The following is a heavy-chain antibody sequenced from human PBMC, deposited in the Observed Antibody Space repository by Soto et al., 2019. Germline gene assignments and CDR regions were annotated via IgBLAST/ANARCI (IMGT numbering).Heavy chain of an antibody. D-gene: IGHD6-13*01. CDR3: ARLHSSSTDGDY. V-gene: IGHV4-39*01. CDR1: GGSIISSSYY. J-gene: IGHJ4*02. CDR2: IYYSGST. Sequence: LSLTCTVSGGSIISSSYYWGWIRQPPGKGLEWIGSIYYSGSTYYNPSLKSRVTISVDTSKNQFSLKLSSVTAADTAVYYCARLHSSSTDGDYWGQGTLVTVSS.